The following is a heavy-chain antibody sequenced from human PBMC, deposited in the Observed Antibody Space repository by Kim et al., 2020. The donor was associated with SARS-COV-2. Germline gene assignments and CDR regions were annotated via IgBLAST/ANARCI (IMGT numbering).Heavy chain of an antibody. V-gene: IGHV1-18*01. J-gene: IGHJ6*02. CDR2: ISAYNGNT. Sequence: ASVKVSCKASGYTFTSYGISWVRQAPGQGLEWMGWISAYNGNTNYAQKLQGRVTMTTDTSTSTAYMELRSLRSDDTAVYYCARDLAYDFWSGLGTGYYGMDVWGQGTTVTVSS. CDR3: ARDLAYDFWSGLGTGYYGMDV. CDR1: GYTFTSYG. D-gene: IGHD3-3*01.